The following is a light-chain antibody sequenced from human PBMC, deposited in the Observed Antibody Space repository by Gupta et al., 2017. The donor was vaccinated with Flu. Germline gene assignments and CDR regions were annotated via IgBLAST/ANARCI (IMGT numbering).Light chain of an antibody. CDR3: QQYGSSPWT. Sequence: GNLSLSPGERATLSCRASQSVSSSYLAWYQQKPGQAPRLLIYGASSRATGIPDRFSGSGSGTDFTLTISRLEPEDFAVYYCQQYGSSPWTFGQGTKVEIK. CDR2: GAS. CDR1: QSVSSSY. V-gene: IGKV3-20*01. J-gene: IGKJ1*01.